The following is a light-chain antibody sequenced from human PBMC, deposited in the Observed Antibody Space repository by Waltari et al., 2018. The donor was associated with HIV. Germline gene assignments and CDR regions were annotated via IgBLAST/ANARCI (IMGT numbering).Light chain of an antibody. CDR1: SGHSSYI. Sequence: QPVLTQSSSASASLGSSVKLTCTLSSGHSSYIIAWHQQQPGKAPRSLMKLEGSGSYNKGSGVPARFSGSSSVADRYLTISNLQSEDEADYYCETWDSNTRVFGGGTKLTVL. CDR3: ETWDSNTRV. J-gene: IGLJ3*02. CDR2: LEGSGSY. V-gene: IGLV4-60*03.